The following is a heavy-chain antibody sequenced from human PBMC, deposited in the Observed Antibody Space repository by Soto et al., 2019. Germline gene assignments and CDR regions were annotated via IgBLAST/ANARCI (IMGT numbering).Heavy chain of an antibody. D-gene: IGHD6-6*01. CDR1: CVSNKTYY. CDR3: ARARGIAARPFDY. CDR2: IYYSGST. Sequence: CVSNKTYYWSWIRQPPGKGLEWIGYIYYSGSTNYNPSLKSRVTISVDTSKNQFSLKLSPATAADTAVYYCARARGIAARPFDYWGQGTLVT. J-gene: IGHJ4*02. V-gene: IGHV4-61*01.